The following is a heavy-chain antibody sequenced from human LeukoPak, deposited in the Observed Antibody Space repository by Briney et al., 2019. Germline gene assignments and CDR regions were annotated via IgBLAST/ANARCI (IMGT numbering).Heavy chain of an antibody. CDR3: ARGHYGDYPDY. CDR1: GGSSSSYY. D-gene: IGHD4-17*01. V-gene: IGHV4-59*01. CDR2: IYYSGST. Sequence: KPSETLSLTCTVSGGSSSSYYWSWIRQPPGKGLEWIGYIYYSGSTNYNPSLKSRVTISVDTSKNQFSLKLSSVTAADTAVYYCARGHYGDYPDYWGQGTLVTVSS. J-gene: IGHJ4*02.